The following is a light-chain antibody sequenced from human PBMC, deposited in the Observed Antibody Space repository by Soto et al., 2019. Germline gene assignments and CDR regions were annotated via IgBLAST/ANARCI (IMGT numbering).Light chain of an antibody. CDR3: VLYICTCISV. V-gene: IGLV8-61*01. CDR1: SGSVSTSYY. CDR2: STN. J-gene: IGLJ3*02. Sequence: QAVVTQEPSFSVSPGRTVTLTCGLSSGSVSTSYYPSWYQLTPGQAPRTLIYSTNTRSSGVPNRFSGSILENKAALTITGAQADDESDYYCVLYICTCISVFGGGNKVTVL.